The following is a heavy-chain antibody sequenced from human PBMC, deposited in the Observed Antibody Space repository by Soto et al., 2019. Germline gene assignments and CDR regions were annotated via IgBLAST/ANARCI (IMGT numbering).Heavy chain of an antibody. V-gene: IGHV4-31*03. CDR3: ARARLSRSWWFDP. CDR1: GGSISSSYCY. CDR2: IYYNGTT. D-gene: IGHD3-10*01. J-gene: IGHJ5*02. Sequence: SETLSLTCTVSGGSISSSYCYWIRQPQHPGKGLEWIGHIYYNGTTYYNPTLKSRVSISVDTSKNQFSLKLSSVTAADTAVYYCARARLSRSWWFDPWGQGTLVTVS.